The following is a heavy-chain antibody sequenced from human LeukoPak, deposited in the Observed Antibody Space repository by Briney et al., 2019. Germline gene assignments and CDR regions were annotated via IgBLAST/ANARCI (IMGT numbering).Heavy chain of an antibody. V-gene: IGHV4-4*02. D-gene: IGHD2-2*01. J-gene: IGHJ3*02. CDR3: AREGDIVVVPAANGAFDI. CDR2: IYHSGST. CDR1: GGSISSSNW. Sequence: PSETLSLTCAVSGGSISSSNWWSWVRQPPGKGLEWIGEIYHSGSTNYNPSLKSRVTISVDKSKNQFSLKLSSVTAADTAVYYCAREGDIVVVPAANGAFDIWGQGTMVTVSS.